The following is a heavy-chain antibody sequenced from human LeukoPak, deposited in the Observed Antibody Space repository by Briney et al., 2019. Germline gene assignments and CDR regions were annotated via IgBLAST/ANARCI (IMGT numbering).Heavy chain of an antibody. J-gene: IGHJ4*02. CDR1: GFTFSSYA. CDR2: ISGSGGST. CDR3: AATPNTISRPVRGDDYFDY. Sequence: GGSLRLSCAASGFTFSSYAMSWVRQAPGKGLEWVSAISGSGGSTYYADSVKGRFTISRDNSKNTLYLQMNSLRAEDTAVYYCAATPNTISRPVRGDDYFDYWGQGTLVTVSS. V-gene: IGHV3-23*01. D-gene: IGHD3-10*01.